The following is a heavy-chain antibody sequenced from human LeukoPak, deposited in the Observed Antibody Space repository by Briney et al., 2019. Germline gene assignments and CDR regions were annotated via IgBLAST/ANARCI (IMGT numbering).Heavy chain of an antibody. CDR2: IYFSGST. CDR3: ARHELRLSEFDY. J-gene: IGHJ4*02. V-gene: IGHV4-59*08. CDR1: GGSISSYY. D-gene: IGHD1-1*01. Sequence: NASETLSLTCTVSGGSISSYYWSWIRQPPGKGLEWIGYIYFSGSTNYNPSLKSRVTMSVDTSKNQFSLNLSSVTAADTAFYYCARHELRLSEFDYWGQGTLVTVSS.